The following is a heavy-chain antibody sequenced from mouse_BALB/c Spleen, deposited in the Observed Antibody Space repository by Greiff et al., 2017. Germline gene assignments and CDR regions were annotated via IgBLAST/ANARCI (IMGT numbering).Heavy chain of an antibody. CDR3: ARSNYGNLDYAMDY. CDR2: ISSGSSTI. D-gene: IGHD2-1*01. CDR1: GFTFSSFG. J-gene: IGHJ4*01. Sequence: EVMLVESGGGLVQPGGSRKLSCAASGFTFSSFGMHWVRQAPEKGLEWVAYISSGSSTIYYADTVKGRFTISRDNPKNTLFLQMTSLSSEDTAMYYCARSNYGNLDYAMDYWGQGTSVTVSS. V-gene: IGHV5-17*02.